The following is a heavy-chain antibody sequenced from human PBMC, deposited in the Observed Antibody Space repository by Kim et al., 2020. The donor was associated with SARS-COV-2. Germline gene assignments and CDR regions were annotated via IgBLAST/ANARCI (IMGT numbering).Heavy chain of an antibody. D-gene: IGHD6-19*01. CDR3: ARTSIAVAVARFDY. J-gene: IGHJ4*02. V-gene: IGHV1-3*01. Sequence: SQKFQGRVTITRDTSASTAYMELSSLRSEDTAVYYCARTSIAVAVARFDYWGQGTLVTVSS.